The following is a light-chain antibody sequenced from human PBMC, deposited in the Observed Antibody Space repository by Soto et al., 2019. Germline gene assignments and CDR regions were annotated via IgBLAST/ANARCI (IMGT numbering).Light chain of an antibody. CDR1: QDISNF. Sequence: DIQMTQSPSSLSASVGDRVAITCRASQDISNFLNWYQQTPGKAPKLLTYDASDLETGVPSRFSGSGSGTDFTFTISNVQPEDTATYYCQQYDSLPFTFGPGTRLEIK. CDR3: QQYDSLPFT. V-gene: IGKV1-33*01. J-gene: IGKJ5*01. CDR2: DAS.